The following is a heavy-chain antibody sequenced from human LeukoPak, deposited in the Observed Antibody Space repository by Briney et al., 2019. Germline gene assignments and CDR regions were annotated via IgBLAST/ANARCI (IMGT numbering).Heavy chain of an antibody. CDR1: GFTYGTYA. V-gene: IGHV3-23*01. D-gene: IGHD4-23*01. Sequence: GGSLRLSCAASGFTYGTYAVSWVRQAPGKGLDWVSAISDNGAATYYADSVRGRFTVSRDNSINTVYLQMNSLRAEDTAVYYCAKDGDYGGNSGGLDYWGQGTLVTVSS. CDR3: AKDGDYGGNSGGLDY. CDR2: ISDNGAAT. J-gene: IGHJ4*02.